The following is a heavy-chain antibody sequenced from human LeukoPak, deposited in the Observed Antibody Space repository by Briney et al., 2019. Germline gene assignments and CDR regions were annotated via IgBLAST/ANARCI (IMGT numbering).Heavy chain of an antibody. CDR1: GYTFTDYY. D-gene: IGHD6-19*01. J-gene: IGHJ6*03. Sequence: ASVKVSCKASGYTFTDYYMHWVRQAPGQGLEWMGWVNPNSGGTNYAQKFQGRVTMTRDTSISTAYMELSRLTSDDTAVYYCARGVAGPYYYYYMDVWGRGTTVTVSS. CDR2: VNPNSGGT. CDR3: ARGVAGPYYYYYMDV. V-gene: IGHV1-2*02.